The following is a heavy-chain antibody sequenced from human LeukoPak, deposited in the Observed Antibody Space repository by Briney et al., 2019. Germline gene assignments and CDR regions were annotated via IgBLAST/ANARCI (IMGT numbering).Heavy chain of an antibody. Sequence: PGGSLRLSCAASGFTVGSNYMSWVRQAPGKGLEWVSVIYSGGSTYYADSVKGRFTISRDNSKNTLYLQMNSLRAEDTAVHYCARDQPSGGAAAGFDYWGQGTLVTVSS. J-gene: IGHJ4*02. CDR3: ARDQPSGGAAAGFDY. V-gene: IGHV3-66*01. CDR2: IYSGGST. D-gene: IGHD6-13*01. CDR1: GFTVGSNY.